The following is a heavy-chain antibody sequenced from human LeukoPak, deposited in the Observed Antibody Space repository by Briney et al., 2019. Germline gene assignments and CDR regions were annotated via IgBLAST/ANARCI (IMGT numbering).Heavy chain of an antibody. CDR3: ARSVMDVLYYYYYYMDV. J-gene: IGHJ6*03. CDR2: IYYSGST. V-gene: IGHV4-39*07. D-gene: IGHD2-8*01. Sequence: SETPSLTCAVSGGSISSSSYYWGWIRQPPGKGLEWIGSIYYSGSTYYNPSLKSRVTISVDTSKNQFSLKLSSVTAADTAVYYCARSVMDVLYYYYYYMDVWGKGTTVTVSS. CDR1: GGSISSSSYY.